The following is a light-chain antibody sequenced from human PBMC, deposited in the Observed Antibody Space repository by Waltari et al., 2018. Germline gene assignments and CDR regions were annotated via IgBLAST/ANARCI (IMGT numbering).Light chain of an antibody. Sequence: DIQLTQSPSFLPASVGDRCTITCRASPGVRSSLAWYQQKPGISPKLLIYGASTLHSGVPSRFSGSGSGTEFTLTISSLQPEDFATYYCLQFNSFPLTFGGGTKVEIK. CDR3: LQFNSFPLT. CDR1: PGVRSS. J-gene: IGKJ4*01. CDR2: GAS. V-gene: IGKV1-9*01.